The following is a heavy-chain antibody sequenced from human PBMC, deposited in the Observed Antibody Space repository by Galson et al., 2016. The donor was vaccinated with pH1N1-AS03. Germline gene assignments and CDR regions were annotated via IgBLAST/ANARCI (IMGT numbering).Heavy chain of an antibody. Sequence: SVKVSCKVSGYSLSDLSIHWVRQAPGRGLEWMGGFDLEEDEILYAQKFQGRVTMTEDTSTTTAYKEVSRLRSEDTAIYYLAKYSDSDEAFDIWGQGKMVTISS. J-gene: IGHJ3*02. V-gene: IGHV1-24*01. CDR2: FDLEEDEI. CDR1: GYSLSDLS. D-gene: IGHD4-11*01. CDR3: AKYSDSDEAFDI.